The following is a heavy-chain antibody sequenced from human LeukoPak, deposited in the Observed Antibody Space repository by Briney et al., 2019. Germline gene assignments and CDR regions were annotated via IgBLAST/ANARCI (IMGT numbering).Heavy chain of an antibody. Sequence: SETLSLTCAVYGGSFSGYYWSWIRQPPGKGLEWIGEINHSGSTNYNPSLKSRVTISVDTSKNQFSLKLSSVTAADTAVYYCARVNDSSGYYIDYWGQGTLVTVPS. CDR1: GGSFSGYY. V-gene: IGHV4-34*01. CDR2: INHSGST. D-gene: IGHD3-22*01. J-gene: IGHJ4*02. CDR3: ARVNDSSGYYIDY.